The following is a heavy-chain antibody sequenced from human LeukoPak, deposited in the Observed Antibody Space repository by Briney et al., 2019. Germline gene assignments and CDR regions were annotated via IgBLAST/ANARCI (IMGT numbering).Heavy chain of an antibody. CDR2: IYTSGST. D-gene: IGHD3-22*01. CDR3: ARVSRKGNYYDSSGYYFDY. Sequence: SETLSLTCTVPGGSISSYYWSWIRQPAGKGLEWIGRIYTSGSTNYNPSLKSRVTMSVDTSKNQFSLKLSSVTAADTAVYYCARVSRKGNYYDSSGYYFDYWGQGTLVTVSS. J-gene: IGHJ4*02. CDR1: GGSISSYY. V-gene: IGHV4-4*07.